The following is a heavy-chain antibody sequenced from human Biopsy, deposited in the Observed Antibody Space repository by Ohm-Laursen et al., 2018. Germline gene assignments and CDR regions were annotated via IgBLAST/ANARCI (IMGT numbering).Heavy chain of an antibody. CDR3: ARERGGYKRTDY. J-gene: IGHJ4*02. V-gene: IGHV1-18*01. CDR2: INTYNGNT. Sequence: GSSVKVSCKASGYTFTSYGISWVRQAPGQGLEWMGWINTYNGNTNYAQNLQGRVTMTTDTSTSTAYMELGSLRSDDTAVYYCARERGGYKRTDYWGQGTLVTVSS. D-gene: IGHD5-24*01. CDR1: GYTFTSYG.